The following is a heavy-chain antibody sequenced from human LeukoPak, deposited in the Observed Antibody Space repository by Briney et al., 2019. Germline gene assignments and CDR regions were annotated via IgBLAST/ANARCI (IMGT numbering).Heavy chain of an antibody. Sequence: ASVKVSCKASGYTFTGYYMHWVRQAPGQGLEWMGWINPNSGGTNYAQKFQGRVTMTRDTSISTAYMELSRLRSDDTAVYYCGREWSTAMVTFDYWGQGTLVTISS. CDR3: GREWSTAMVTFDY. V-gene: IGHV1-2*02. J-gene: IGHJ4*02. CDR1: GYTFTGYY. D-gene: IGHD5-18*01. CDR2: INPNSGGT.